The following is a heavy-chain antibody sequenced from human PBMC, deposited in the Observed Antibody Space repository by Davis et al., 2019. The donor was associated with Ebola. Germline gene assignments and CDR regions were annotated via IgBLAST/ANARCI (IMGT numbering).Heavy chain of an antibody. CDR3: AKDRGSCSGGRCYMDV. CDR1: GFTFSSYA. D-gene: IGHD2-15*01. CDR2: ISGGGGST. V-gene: IGHV3-23*01. J-gene: IGHJ6*02. Sequence: GESLKISCAASGFTFSSYAMSWVRQAPGKGLEWVSAISGGGGSTYYADSVKGRFAISRDNSKNTLYLQMNSLRAEDTAVYYCAKDRGSCSGGRCYMDVWGQGTTVTVSS.